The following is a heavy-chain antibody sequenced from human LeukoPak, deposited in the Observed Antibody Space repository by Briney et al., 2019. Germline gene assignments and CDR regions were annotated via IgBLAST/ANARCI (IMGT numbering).Heavy chain of an antibody. CDR1: GFTFSSYS. J-gene: IGHJ5*02. Sequence: PGGSLRLSCAASGFTFSSYSMNWVRQAPGKGLEWVSYISSSSSTIYYADSVKGRFTISRDNAKNSLYLRMNSLRDEDTAVYYCARDMRDYGDYGRDWFDPWGQGTLVTVSS. CDR3: ARDMRDYGDYGRDWFDP. D-gene: IGHD4-17*01. V-gene: IGHV3-48*02. CDR2: ISSSSSTI.